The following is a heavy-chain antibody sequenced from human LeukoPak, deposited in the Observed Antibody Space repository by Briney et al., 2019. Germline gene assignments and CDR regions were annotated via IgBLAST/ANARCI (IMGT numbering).Heavy chain of an antibody. V-gene: IGHV3-23*01. CDR2: IVGSGGST. D-gene: IGHD3-22*01. CDR1: AFTFSSYD. CDR3: AKHYDGSGYYFDH. J-gene: IGHJ4*02. Sequence: GGSLRLSCAASAFTFSSYDMGWVRQAPGKGLEWVSVIVGSGGSTDYADSVKGRFTISRDNSKNTLHLEMNSLRAEDTAVYYCAKHYDGSGYYFDHWGQGTLVTVSS.